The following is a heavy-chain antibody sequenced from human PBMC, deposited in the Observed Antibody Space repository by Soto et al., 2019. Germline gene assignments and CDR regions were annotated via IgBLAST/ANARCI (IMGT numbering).Heavy chain of an antibody. CDR2: IIPIFGTA. J-gene: IGHJ6*02. CDR1: GGTFSSYA. CDR3: ATASSSAPYYYGMDV. D-gene: IGHD6-6*01. V-gene: IGHV1-69*13. Sequence: SVKVSCKASGGTFSSYAISWVRQAPGQGLEWMGGIIPIFGTANYAQKFQGRVTITADESTSTAYMELSSLRSEDTAVHYAATASSSAPYYYGMDVWGQGTTVTVSS.